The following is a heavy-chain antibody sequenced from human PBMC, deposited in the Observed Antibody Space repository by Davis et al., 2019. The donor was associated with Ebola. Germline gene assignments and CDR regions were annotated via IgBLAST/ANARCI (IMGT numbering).Heavy chain of an antibody. V-gene: IGHV1-18*01. CDR1: GYTFTSYG. D-gene: IGHD2-2*01. CDR2: ISAYNGNT. J-gene: IGHJ6*02. CDR3: ARGNHCSSTSCYVPYYYYGMDV. Sequence: ASVKVSCKASGYTFTSYGISWVRQAPGQGLEWMGWISAYNGNTNYAQKLQGRVTMTTDTSTSTAYMELRSLRSDDTAVYYCARGNHCSSTSCYVPYYYYGMDVWGQGTTVTVSS.